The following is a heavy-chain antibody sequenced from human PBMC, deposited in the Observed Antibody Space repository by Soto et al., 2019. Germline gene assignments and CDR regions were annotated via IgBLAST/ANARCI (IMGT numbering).Heavy chain of an antibody. CDR3: ARLPGTLVAVPYLYPVDGRDPVSDADV. CDR2: ISFDGSKK. Sequence: QMQLVESGGGVVQPGRSLRLSCAASGFTFSSYPMHWVRQAPGKGLEWVAVISFDGSKKYYADSVKGRFFISKDNYKNMLSLLSNSERGENSAVYYCARLPGTLVAVPYLYPVDGRDPVSDADVWGQGTAVTVSS. CDR1: GFTFSSYP. V-gene: IGHV3-30-3*01. D-gene: IGHD6-19*01. J-gene: IGHJ6*02.